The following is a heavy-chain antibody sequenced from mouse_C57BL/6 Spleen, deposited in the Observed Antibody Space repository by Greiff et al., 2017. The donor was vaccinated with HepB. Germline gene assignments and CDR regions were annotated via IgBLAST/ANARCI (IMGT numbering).Heavy chain of an antibody. CDR3: ARCYIPPYYAMDY. CDR1: GYTFTSYW. D-gene: IGHD1-3*01. V-gene: IGHV1-55*01. Sequence: QVQLKQPGAELVKPGASVKMSCKASGYTFTSYWITWVKQRPGQGLEWIGDIYPGSGSTNYNEKFKSKATLTVDTSSSTAYMQLSSLTSEDSAVYYCARCYIPPYYAMDYWGQGTSVTVSS. CDR2: IYPGSGST. J-gene: IGHJ4*01.